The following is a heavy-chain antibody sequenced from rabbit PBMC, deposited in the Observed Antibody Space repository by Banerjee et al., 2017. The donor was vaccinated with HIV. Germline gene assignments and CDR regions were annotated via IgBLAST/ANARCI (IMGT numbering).Heavy chain of an antibody. D-gene: IGHD1-1*01. J-gene: IGHJ6*01. V-gene: IGHV1S40*01. Sequence: QSLEESGGDLVKPGASLTLTCTASGFSFSSSYYMCWVRQAPGKGPEWIACIYSGSSATTYYANWAKGRFTISRTSSTTVTLQMTSLTAADTATYFCARCSRGYYYGMDLWGQGTLVTVS. CDR1: GFSFSSSYY. CDR3: ARCSRGYYYGMDL. CDR2: IYSGSSATT.